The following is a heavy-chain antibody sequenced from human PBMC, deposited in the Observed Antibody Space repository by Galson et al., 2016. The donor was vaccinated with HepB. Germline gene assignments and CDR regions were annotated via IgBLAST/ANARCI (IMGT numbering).Heavy chain of an antibody. J-gene: IGHJ3*02. CDR2: IYYSGST. V-gene: IGHV4-39*07. D-gene: IGHD2-2*02. CDR1: GGSISSSSYY. CDR3: ARGPPEGCSGPTCYIGAFDI. Sequence: SETLSLTCTVSGGSISSSSYYWGWIRQPPGKGLEWIGTIYYSGSTYYNPSLKSRVTISLDMSKSQFSLRLNSVTAADTAFYYCARGPPEGCSGPTCYIGAFDICGQGTMVTVSS.